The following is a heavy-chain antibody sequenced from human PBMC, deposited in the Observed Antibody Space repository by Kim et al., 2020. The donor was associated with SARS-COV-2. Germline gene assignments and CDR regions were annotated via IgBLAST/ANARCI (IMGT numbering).Heavy chain of an antibody. J-gene: IGHJ2*01. D-gene: IGHD3-3*01. CDR3: ARDYDFWNGYPNWYFDF. CDR2: INPNSGGT. Sequence: ASVKVSCKASGYSFTDYYMHWVRQAPGQGLEWMGRINPNSGGTNYAQKFQGRVTMTRDTSISTAYMELNRLISDDTAIYFCARDYDFWNGYPNWYFDFWGRGTLVTVSS. CDR1: GYSFTDYY. V-gene: IGHV1-2*06.